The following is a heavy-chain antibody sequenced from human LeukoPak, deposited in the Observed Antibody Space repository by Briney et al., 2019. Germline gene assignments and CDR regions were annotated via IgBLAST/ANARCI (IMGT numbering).Heavy chain of an antibody. CDR2: INHSGST. V-gene: IGHV4-34*01. D-gene: IGHD3-10*01. J-gene: IGHJ4*02. Sequence: SETLSLTCAVYGGSFSGYYWSWVRQPPGKGLEWIGEINHSGSTNYNPSLKSRVTISVDTSKNQSSLKLSSVTAADTAVYYCARALITMVRGVTMVYFDYWGQGTLVTVSS. CDR3: ARALITMVRGVTMVYFDY. CDR1: GGSFSGYY.